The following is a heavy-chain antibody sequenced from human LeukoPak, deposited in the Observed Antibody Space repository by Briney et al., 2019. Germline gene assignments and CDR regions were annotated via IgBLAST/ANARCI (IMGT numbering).Heavy chain of an antibody. CDR3: AREGEDSDSSGYYLLDY. J-gene: IGHJ4*02. Sequence: GGSLRLSCAASGFTFWMSWVRQAPGKGLEWVANIKQDGSEKYYVDSVKGRFTISRDNAKNSLYLQMNSLRAEDTAVYYCAREGEDSDSSGYYLLDYWGQGTLVTVSS. CDR1: GFTFW. V-gene: IGHV3-7*01. CDR2: IKQDGSEK. D-gene: IGHD3-22*01.